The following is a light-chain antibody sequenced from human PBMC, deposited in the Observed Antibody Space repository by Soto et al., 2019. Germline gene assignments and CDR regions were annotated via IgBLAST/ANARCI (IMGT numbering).Light chain of an antibody. Sequence: QSVLTQPPSVSGSPGQSVTISCTGTSSDVGSYNRVSWYQQSPGTAPKLIIYEVNNRPSGVPHRFSGSKSGNTASLTISGLQAEDEADYYCSSYTNIALDVIFGGGTKLTVL. V-gene: IGLV2-18*02. J-gene: IGLJ2*01. CDR2: EVN. CDR1: SSDVGSYNR. CDR3: SSYTNIALDVI.